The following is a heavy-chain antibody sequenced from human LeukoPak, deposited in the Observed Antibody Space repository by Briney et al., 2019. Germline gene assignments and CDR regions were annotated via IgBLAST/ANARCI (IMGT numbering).Heavy chain of an antibody. J-gene: IGHJ4*02. CDR2: ISAYNGNT. CDR3: ARRGRYCSSTSCFDY. Sequence: GASVKVSCKASGGTFSSYAISWVRQAPGQGLEWMGWISAYNGNTNYAQKLQGRVTMTTDTSTSTAYMELRSLRSDDTAVYYCARRGRYCSSTSCFDYWGQGTLVTVSS. V-gene: IGHV1-18*01. D-gene: IGHD2-2*01. CDR1: GGTFSSYA.